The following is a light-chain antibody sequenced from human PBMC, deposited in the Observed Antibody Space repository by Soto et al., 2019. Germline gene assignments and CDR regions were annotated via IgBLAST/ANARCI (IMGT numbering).Light chain of an antibody. J-gene: IGKJ5*01. CDR3: QQYGSPPIT. Sequence: EVVMRQSPATLSVSPGEGATLSCRASQGIGDTLAWYQHKPGQTPRLLIYGASTRATGIPARFSGSGSGTDFTLTISRLEPEDFAVYYCQQYGSPPITFGQGTRLEIK. CDR1: QGIGDT. CDR2: GAS. V-gene: IGKV3-15*01.